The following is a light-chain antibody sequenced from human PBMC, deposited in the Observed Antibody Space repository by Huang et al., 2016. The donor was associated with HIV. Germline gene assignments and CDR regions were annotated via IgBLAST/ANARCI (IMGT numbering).Light chain of an antibody. J-gene: IGKJ3*01. CDR3: QQRTKWPPIFT. CDR1: QSVSRY. V-gene: IGKV3-11*01. CDR2: DAS. Sequence: EIVLTQSPATLSLSPGESATLSCRASQSVSRYLACYQHKPGQAPRLLIYDASNRAAGIPARFSGSGSGTDFTLTISSLEPEDFAVYYCQQRTKWPPIFTFGPGTAV.